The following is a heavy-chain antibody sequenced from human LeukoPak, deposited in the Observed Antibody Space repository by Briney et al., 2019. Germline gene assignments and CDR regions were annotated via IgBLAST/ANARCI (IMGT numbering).Heavy chain of an antibody. CDR2: INPNSGGT. V-gene: IGHV1-2*02. CDR3: ARVPGDDYYFDY. Sequence: ASVKVSCKASGYTFTGYYMHWVRQAPGQGLEWMGWINPNSGGTNYAQKFQGRVTMTRDTSISTAYMELSRLRSDDTAVYYRARVPGDDYYFDYWGQGTLVTVSS. J-gene: IGHJ4*02. D-gene: IGHD7-27*01. CDR1: GYTFTGYY.